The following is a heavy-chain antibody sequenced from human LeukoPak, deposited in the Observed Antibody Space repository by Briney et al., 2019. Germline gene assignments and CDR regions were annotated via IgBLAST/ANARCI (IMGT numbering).Heavy chain of an antibody. D-gene: IGHD3-16*02. CDR2: IYPGDSDT. Sequence: GESLKISCKWSGYSFTSYWIGWVRQMPGKGLEWMGIIYPGDSDTRYSPSFQGQVTISADKSISTAYLQWSSLKASDTAMYYCARLYDDYVWGRYRYTPLRRCWFDPWGQGTLVTVSS. CDR1: GYSFTSYW. J-gene: IGHJ5*02. V-gene: IGHV5-51*01. CDR3: ARLYDDYVWGRYRYTPLRRCWFDP.